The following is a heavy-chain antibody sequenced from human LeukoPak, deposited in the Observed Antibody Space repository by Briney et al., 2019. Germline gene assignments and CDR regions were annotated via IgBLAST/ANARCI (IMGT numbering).Heavy chain of an antibody. CDR1: GGSISSSGYS. V-gene: IGHV4-30-2*01. Sequence: SETLSLTCAVSGGSISSSGYSWTWIRQPPGEGLEWIGYIYHSGSTYYNPSPKSQVTISVDRSKNQFSLRLSSVTAADTAVYYCATSSGGSGTYFDYWGQGSLVTVSS. J-gene: IGHJ4*02. CDR3: ATSSGGSGTYFDY. CDR2: IYHSGST. D-gene: IGHD3-10*01.